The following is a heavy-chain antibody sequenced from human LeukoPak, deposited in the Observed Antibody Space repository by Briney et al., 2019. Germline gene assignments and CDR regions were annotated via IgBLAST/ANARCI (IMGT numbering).Heavy chain of an antibody. CDR1: GGSISSSSYY. CDR3: ARGPLLTAMVGPIDY. J-gene: IGHJ4*02. Sequence: PSETLSLTCTVSGGSISSSSYYWGWIRQPPGKGLEWIGSIYYSGSTYYNPSLKSRVTISVDTSKNQFSLELSSVTAADTAVYYCARGPLLTAMVGPIDYWGQGTLVTVSS. CDR2: IYYSGST. D-gene: IGHD5-18*01. V-gene: IGHV4-39*07.